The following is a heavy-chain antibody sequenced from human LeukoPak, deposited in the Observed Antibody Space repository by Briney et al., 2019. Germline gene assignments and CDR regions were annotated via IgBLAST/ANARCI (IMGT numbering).Heavy chain of an antibody. D-gene: IGHD3-22*01. CDR1: GYTFTGYY. V-gene: IGHV1-2*02. J-gene: IGHJ4*02. CDR3: ARAGSSGYYYLDY. CDR2: INPNSGGT. Sequence: ASVKVSCKASGYTFTGYYMHWVRRAPGQGLEWMGWINPNSGGTNYAQKFQGRVTMTRDTSISTAYMELSRLRSEDTAVYYCARAGSSGYYYLDYWGQGTLVTVSS.